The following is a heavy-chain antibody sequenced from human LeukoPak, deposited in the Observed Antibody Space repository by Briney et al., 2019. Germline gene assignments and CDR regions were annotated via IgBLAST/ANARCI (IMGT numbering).Heavy chain of an antibody. V-gene: IGHV4-39*01. Sequence: SETLSLTCTVSGGSISSSSYYWGWIRQPPGEGLEWIGSIYYSGSTYYNPSLRSRVTISVGTSKNQFSLKLSSVTASDTAVYYCAVVTTTTFDYWGQGTLVTVSS. CDR2: IYYSGST. D-gene: IGHD4-23*01. J-gene: IGHJ4*02. CDR3: AVVTTTTFDY. CDR1: GGSISSSSYY.